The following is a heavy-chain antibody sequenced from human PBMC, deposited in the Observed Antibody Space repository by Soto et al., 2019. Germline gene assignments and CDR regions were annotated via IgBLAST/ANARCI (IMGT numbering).Heavy chain of an antibody. CDR2: ISIGGGT. D-gene: IGHD2-15*01. CDR1: GFTFSNYA. V-gene: IGHV3-23*01. J-gene: IGHJ4*02. CDR3: AKGACSGGSCYGTDY. Sequence: GSLRLSCAASGFTFSNYAMRWVRQAPGKGLEWVSTISIGGGTYYADSVKGRFTISRDNSKNTLYLQMNSLRAEDTAVYFCAKGACSGGSCYGTDYWGQGTLVTVSS.